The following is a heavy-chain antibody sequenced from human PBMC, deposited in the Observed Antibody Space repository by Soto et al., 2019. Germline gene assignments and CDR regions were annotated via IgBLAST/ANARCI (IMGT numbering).Heavy chain of an antibody. CDR3: AKMERMDPWAYSFDY. V-gene: IGHV3-23*01. J-gene: IGHJ4*02. CDR1: GFTFSDFA. Sequence: EVQVLESGGGLVQPGGSLRLSCAATGFTFSDFAMSWVRQAPGKGLEWVSRIYGGGNGPHYADSVKGRVTISRDNSKNTVYLQMNSLRADDTAVYYCAKMERMDPWAYSFDYWGQGTLVTVSS. D-gene: IGHD2-15*01. CDR2: IYGGGNGP.